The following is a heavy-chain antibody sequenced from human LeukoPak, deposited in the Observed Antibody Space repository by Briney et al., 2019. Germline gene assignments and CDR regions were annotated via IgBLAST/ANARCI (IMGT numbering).Heavy chain of an antibody. V-gene: IGHV4-39*07. J-gene: IGHJ2*01. CDR1: GGSISSSSYY. D-gene: IGHD2-21*02. CDR2: IYYSGNT. Sequence: SETLSLTCTVSGGSISSSSYYWGWIRQPPGKGLEWIGNIYYSGNTYYNPSLKSRVTISVDTSKNQFSLKLSSVTAADTAVYYCARVGIVVVTAIYWYFDLWGRGTLVTVSS. CDR3: ARVGIVVVTAIYWYFDL.